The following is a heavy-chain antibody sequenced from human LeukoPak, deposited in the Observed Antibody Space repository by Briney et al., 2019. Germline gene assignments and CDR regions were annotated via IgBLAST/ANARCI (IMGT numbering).Heavy chain of an antibody. V-gene: IGHV1-18*01. CDR2: ISAYNGNT. D-gene: IGHD2-15*01. J-gene: IGHJ5*02. CDR3: ARDTVVVAATLWFDP. CDR1: GYTFTSYG. Sequence: GASVKVSCKASGYTFTSYGISWVRQAPGQGLEWMGWISAYNGNTNYAQKLQGRVTMTTDTSTSTAYMELRSLRSDDTAVYYCARDTVVVAATLWFDPWGQGTLVTVSS.